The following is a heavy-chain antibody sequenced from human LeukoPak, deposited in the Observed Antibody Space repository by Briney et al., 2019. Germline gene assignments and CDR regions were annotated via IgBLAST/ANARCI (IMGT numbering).Heavy chain of an antibody. CDR1: GYTFTSYG. D-gene: IGHD3-22*01. V-gene: IGHV1-18*01. J-gene: IGHJ5*02. CDR2: ISAYNGNT. Sequence: ASVKVSCKASGYTFTSYGISWVRQAPGQGLEWMGWISAYNGNTNYAQKLQGRVTMTTDTSTSTAYMELSSLRSEDTAVYYCARVGYYDSSGYYSDWFDPWGQGTLVTVSS. CDR3: ARVGYYDSSGYYSDWFDP.